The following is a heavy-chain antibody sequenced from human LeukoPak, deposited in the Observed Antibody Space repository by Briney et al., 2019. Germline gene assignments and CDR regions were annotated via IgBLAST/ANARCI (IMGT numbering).Heavy chain of an antibody. CDR2: IRYGGGNT. D-gene: IGHD2-2*01. Sequence: PGGSLRLSCAASGFIFSNYAMQWVRQAPGMGLEWVAFIRYGGGNTYYADSVKGRFTISRDNSKNTMYLQMNSLNAEDTAVYYCAKDEVVPGYYYTDVWGRGTTVTISS. J-gene: IGHJ6*03. V-gene: IGHV3-30*02. CDR1: GFIFSNYA. CDR3: AKDEVVPGYYYTDV.